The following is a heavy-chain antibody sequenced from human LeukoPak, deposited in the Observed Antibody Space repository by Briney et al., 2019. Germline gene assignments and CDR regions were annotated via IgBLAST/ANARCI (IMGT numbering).Heavy chain of an antibody. Sequence: GGSLRLSCAASGFTFSSSWMHWVRQGPGKGLVWVSRINGIETITNYADSVKGRFTISRDNAKNTVYLQMNSMRAEDTAIHHCVSGWVDAFDLWGQGTVVTVSS. CDR2: INGIETIT. V-gene: IGHV3-74*01. CDR1: GFTFSSSW. D-gene: IGHD6-25*01. J-gene: IGHJ3*01. CDR3: VSGWVDAFDL.